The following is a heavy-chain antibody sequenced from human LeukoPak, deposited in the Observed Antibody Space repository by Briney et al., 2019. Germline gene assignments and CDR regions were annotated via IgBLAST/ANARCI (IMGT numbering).Heavy chain of an antibody. V-gene: IGHV4-38-2*02. Sequence: SETLSLTCTVSGYSISSGYYWGWIRQPPGKGLEWIGSIYHSGSTYYNPSLKSRVTISVDTSKNQFSLKLSSVTAADTAVYYCARDRRGYGFLSINWFDPWGQGTLVTVSS. CDR1: GYSISSGYY. CDR2: IYHSGST. CDR3: ARDRRGYGFLSINWFDP. J-gene: IGHJ5*02. D-gene: IGHD5-18*01.